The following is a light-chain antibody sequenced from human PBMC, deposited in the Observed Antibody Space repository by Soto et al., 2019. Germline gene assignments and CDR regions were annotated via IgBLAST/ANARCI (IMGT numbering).Light chain of an antibody. CDR1: STDVGGYNY. J-gene: IGLJ2*01. V-gene: IGLV2-14*03. Sequence: QSALTQPASVSGSPGQSITISCTGTSTDVGGYNYVSWYQQHPGKAPKLMIYDVTNRPSGVSNRFSGSKSGNTASLTISGLQAEDEADYYCSSYTGSSTLLFGGGTKLTRP. CDR3: SSYTGSSTLL. CDR2: DVT.